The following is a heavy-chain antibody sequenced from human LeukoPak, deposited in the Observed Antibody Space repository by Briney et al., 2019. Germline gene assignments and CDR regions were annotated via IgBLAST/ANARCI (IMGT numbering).Heavy chain of an antibody. Sequence: GASVKVSCKASGGTFSSYAISWVRQAPGQGLEWMGGIIPIFGTANYAQKFQGRGTITADESTSTAYMELSSLRSEDTAVYYCARAYSSSWSLEGYMDVWGKGTTVTVSS. CDR3: ARAYSSSWSLEGYMDV. D-gene: IGHD6-13*01. V-gene: IGHV1-69*13. CDR1: GGTFSSYA. CDR2: IIPIFGTA. J-gene: IGHJ6*03.